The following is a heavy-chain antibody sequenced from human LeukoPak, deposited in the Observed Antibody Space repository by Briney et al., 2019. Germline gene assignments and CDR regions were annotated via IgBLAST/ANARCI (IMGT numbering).Heavy chain of an antibody. V-gene: IGHV3-30-3*01. Sequence: GRSLRLSCAASGFTFSGYAMHWVRQAPGKGLEWVAVISYDGSNKYYADSVKGRFTISRDNSKNTLYLQMNSLRAEDTAVYYCARDGPYSSSWCFDYGGQGTRVTVS. D-gene: IGHD6-13*01. CDR2: ISYDGSNK. CDR3: ARDGPYSSSWCFDY. CDR1: GFTFSGYA. J-gene: IGHJ4*02.